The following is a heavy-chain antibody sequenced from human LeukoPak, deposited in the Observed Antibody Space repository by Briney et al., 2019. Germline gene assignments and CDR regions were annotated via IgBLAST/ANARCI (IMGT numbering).Heavy chain of an antibody. J-gene: IGHJ4*02. CDR1: GFTFSSYG. CDR2: IRYDGSNK. CDR3: AKAINTRYHSSSWYRDYFDY. V-gene: IGHV3-30*02. D-gene: IGHD6-13*01. Sequence: GGSLRLSCAASGFTFSSYGMHWVRQAPGKGLEWVAFIRYDGSNKYYADSVKGRFTISRDNSKNMLYLQMNSLRAEDTAVYYCAKAINTRYHSSSWYRDYFDYWGQGTLVTVSS.